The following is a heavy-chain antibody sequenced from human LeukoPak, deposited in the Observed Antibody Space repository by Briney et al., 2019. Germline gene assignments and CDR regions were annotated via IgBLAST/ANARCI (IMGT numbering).Heavy chain of an antibody. CDR1: GYNFTSYW. Sequence: GESLKISCKGSGYNFTSYWIGWVRQMPGKGLEWMGIIYPGDSDTRYSPSFQGQVTISADKSISTAYLQWSSLKASDTAMYYCARHSSSRSHKSGIDYWGQGTLVTVSS. J-gene: IGHJ4*02. CDR3: ARHSSSRSHKSGIDY. V-gene: IGHV5-51*01. D-gene: IGHD6-13*01. CDR2: IYPGDSDT.